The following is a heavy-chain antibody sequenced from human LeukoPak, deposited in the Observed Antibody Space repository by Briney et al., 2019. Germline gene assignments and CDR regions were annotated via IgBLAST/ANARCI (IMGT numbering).Heavy chain of an antibody. Sequence: GGSLRLSCAASGFIFSSYAMSWVRQAPGQGLEWVSAISGGSDGTFYADSVKGRFTISRDNSKNTLYLQMNSLRAEDTAVYYCARGQTPGQLVDFGYGMDVWGQGTTVTVSS. D-gene: IGHD6-13*01. J-gene: IGHJ6*02. V-gene: IGHV3-23*01. CDR2: ISGGSDGT. CDR1: GFIFSSYA. CDR3: ARGQTPGQLVDFGYGMDV.